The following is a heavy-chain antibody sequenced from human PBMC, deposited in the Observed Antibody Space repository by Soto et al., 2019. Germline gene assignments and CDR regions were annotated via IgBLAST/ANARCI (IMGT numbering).Heavy chain of an antibody. J-gene: IGHJ4*02. Sequence: EIQLLESGGDLVQPGGSLRLSCVASGFTFSSYAMSWVRQAPGKGLEWVSAITGSGDTAYYADSVKGRFIISRDNSKKTVYLQMNRLRAEDTAIYYCAKETTGGHWGQGILVTVSS. CDR1: GFTFSSYA. D-gene: IGHD1-1*01. CDR2: ITGSGDTA. V-gene: IGHV3-23*01. CDR3: AKETTGGH.